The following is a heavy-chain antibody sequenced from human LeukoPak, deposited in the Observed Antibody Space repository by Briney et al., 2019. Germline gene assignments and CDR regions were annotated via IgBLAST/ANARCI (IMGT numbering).Heavy chain of an antibody. J-gene: IGHJ6*02. V-gene: IGHV3-23*01. CDR3: AKESSGTPLGYYYGMDV. D-gene: IGHD1-1*01. CDR1: GFTFSSYA. Sequence: PGGSLRLSCAASGFTFSSYAMSWVRQAPGKGLEWVSAISGSGGSTYYADSVKGRFTISRDNSKSTLYLQMNSLRAEDTAVYYCAKESSGTPLGYYYGMDVWGQGTTVTVSS. CDR2: ISGSGGST.